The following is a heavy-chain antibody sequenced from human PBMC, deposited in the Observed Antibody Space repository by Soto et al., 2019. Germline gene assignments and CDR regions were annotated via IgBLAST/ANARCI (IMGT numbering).Heavy chain of an antibody. Sequence: QVQLQESGPGLVKPSETLSLTCTVSGGSVSGGSYCWSWIRQPPGKGLECIGYVYNSGSTTYNPALTRRAPISVATSKNQVAQGPRSVTAADTAVYYCARVPLTTYSDLWGRGTLVTVSS. V-gene: IGHV4-61*01. CDR3: ARVPLTTYSDL. CDR2: VYNSGST. J-gene: IGHJ2*01. CDR1: GGSVSGGSYC. D-gene: IGHD3-9*01.